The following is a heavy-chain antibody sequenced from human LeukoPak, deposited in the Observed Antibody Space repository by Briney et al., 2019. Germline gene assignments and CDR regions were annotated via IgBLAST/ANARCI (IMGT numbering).Heavy chain of an antibody. CDR2: IIPIFGTA. D-gene: IGHD1-26*01. CDR3: ASRSGSSMAQYFQH. J-gene: IGHJ1*01. V-gene: IGHV1-69*01. CDR1: GGTFSSYA. Sequence: ASVKVSCKASGGTFSSYAISWVRQAPGQGLEWMGGIIPIFGTANYAQKFQGRVTITADESTSTAYMELGSLRSEDTAVYYCASRSGSSMAQYFQHWGQGTLVTVSS.